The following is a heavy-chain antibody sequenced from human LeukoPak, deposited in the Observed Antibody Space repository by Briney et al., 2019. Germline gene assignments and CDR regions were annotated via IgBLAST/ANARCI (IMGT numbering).Heavy chain of an antibody. D-gene: IGHD4-17*01. CDR2: FDPEDGET. Sequence: GASVKVSCKVSGYTLTELSMHCVRQAPGKGLEWMGGFDPEDGETIYAQKFQGRVTMTKDTSTDTAYMELSSLRSEDTAVYYCATDLAPMTTVTTDAFDIWGQGTMVTVSS. CDR3: ATDLAPMTTVTTDAFDI. CDR1: GYTLTELS. J-gene: IGHJ3*02. V-gene: IGHV1-24*01.